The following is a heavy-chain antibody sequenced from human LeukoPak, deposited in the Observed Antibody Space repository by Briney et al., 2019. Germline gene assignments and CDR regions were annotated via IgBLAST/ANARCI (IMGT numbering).Heavy chain of an antibody. CDR2: LYSDGKT. Sequence: GALRLSCAASGFTVSTYYMSWLRQAPGKGLEWVSVLYSDGKTYYADSVKGRFTISRDNAKNTLYLQMNSLRAEDTAVYYCARAHDGSGYYLGYWGQGTLVTVSS. D-gene: IGHD3-22*01. CDR3: ARAHDGSGYYLGY. V-gene: IGHV3-53*01. CDR1: GFTVSTYY. J-gene: IGHJ4*02.